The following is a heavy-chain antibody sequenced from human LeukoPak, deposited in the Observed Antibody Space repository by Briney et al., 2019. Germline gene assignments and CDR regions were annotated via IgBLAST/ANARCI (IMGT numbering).Heavy chain of an antibody. CDR2: IIPIFGIA. CDR3: ASDSSGGSSKWFDP. V-gene: IGHV1-69*04. J-gene: IGHJ5*02. Sequence: SVKVSCKASGGTFSSYAISWVRQAPGQGLEWMGRIIPIFGIANYAQKFQGRVTITADKSTSTAYMELSSLRSEDMAVYYCASDSSGGSSKWFDPWGQGTLVTVSS. D-gene: IGHD2-15*01. CDR1: GGTFSSYA.